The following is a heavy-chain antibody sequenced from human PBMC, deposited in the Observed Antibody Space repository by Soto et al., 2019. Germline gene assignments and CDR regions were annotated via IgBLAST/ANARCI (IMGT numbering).Heavy chain of an antibody. CDR1: SDSISSGSW. CDR2: IFHTGST. J-gene: IGHJ5*02. Sequence: QVQLQESGPGLVNPSGTLSLTCTVSSDSISSGSWWSWVRQPPGKGLEWIGEIFHTGSTNYNPFLQSRVTISIDKSKNQFSLRLTSLTAADTAVYYCAREGFAHFSLDAWGQGTLVTVSS. V-gene: IGHV4-4*02. D-gene: IGHD3-3*02. CDR3: AREGFAHFSLDA.